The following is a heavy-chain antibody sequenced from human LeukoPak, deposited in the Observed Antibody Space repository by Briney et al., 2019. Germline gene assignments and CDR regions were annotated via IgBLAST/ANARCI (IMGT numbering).Heavy chain of an antibody. V-gene: IGHV3-7*01. Sequence: GGPLRLSCAASGFTFSSYWMSWVRQAPGKGLEWVANINQHGSEKYYVDSVKGRFTISRDNAKNSLYLQMNSLRAEDTAVYYCAARYSSSWYVPYYYMDVWGKGTTVTVSS. J-gene: IGHJ6*03. D-gene: IGHD6-13*01. CDR1: GFTFSSYW. CDR3: AARYSSSWYVPYYYMDV. CDR2: INQHGSEK.